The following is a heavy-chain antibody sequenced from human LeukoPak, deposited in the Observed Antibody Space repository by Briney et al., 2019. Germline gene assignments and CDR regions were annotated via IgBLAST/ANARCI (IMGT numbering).Heavy chain of an antibody. J-gene: IGHJ4*02. CDR1: GGSISSSSYY. Sequence: SETLSLTCTVSGGSISSSSYYWGWIRQPPGKGLEWIGSIYYSGSTYYNPSLKSRVTISVDTSKNQFSLKLSSVTAADTAVYYCARGPRFLEWLLVVDPGHFDYWGQGTLVTVSS. CDR3: ARGPRFLEWLLVVDPGHFDY. V-gene: IGHV4-39*01. CDR2: IYYSGST. D-gene: IGHD3-3*01.